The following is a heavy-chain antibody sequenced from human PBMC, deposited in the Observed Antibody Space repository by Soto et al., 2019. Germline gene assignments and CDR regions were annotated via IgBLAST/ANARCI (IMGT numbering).Heavy chain of an antibody. V-gene: IGHV1-69*01. J-gene: IGHJ4*02. CDR1: GGTFISYA. CDR3: ARAMGATICYY. Sequence: SVKVSCKASGGTFISYAIIWVRQAPRQGLEWMGGIIPIFGTANYAQKFQGRVTITADESTSTAYMELSSLRSEDTAVYYCARAMGATICYYWGQGTLVTVSS. D-gene: IGHD1-26*01. CDR2: IIPIFGTA.